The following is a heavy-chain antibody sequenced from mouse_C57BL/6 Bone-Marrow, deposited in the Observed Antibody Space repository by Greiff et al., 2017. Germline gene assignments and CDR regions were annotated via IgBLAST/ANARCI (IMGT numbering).Heavy chain of an antibody. Sequence: DVMLVESGGGLVQPGGSMKLSCVASGFTFSNYWMNWVRQSPEKGLEWVAQIRLKSDNYATHYAESVKGRFTISRDDSTSSVYLQMNNLRAEDTGIYYCTDYYYGSSLFAYWGQGTLVTVSA. CDR2: IRLKSDNYAT. V-gene: IGHV6-3*01. D-gene: IGHD1-1*01. CDR1: GFTFSNYW. J-gene: IGHJ3*01. CDR3: TDYYYGSSLFAY.